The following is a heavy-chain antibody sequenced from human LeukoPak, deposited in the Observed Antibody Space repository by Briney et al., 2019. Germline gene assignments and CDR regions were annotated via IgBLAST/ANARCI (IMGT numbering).Heavy chain of an antibody. V-gene: IGHV3-53*01. Sequence: PPGGSLRLSCAASGFTVSSNYMSWVRQAPGKGLEWVSVIYSGGSTYYADSVKGRFTIARDNSKSTLYIQMNSLRAEDTAVYYCARETRVWGSYRDDAFDIWGQGTMVTVSS. CDR3: ARETRVWGSYRDDAFDI. D-gene: IGHD3-16*02. J-gene: IGHJ3*02. CDR1: GFTVSSNY. CDR2: IYSGGST.